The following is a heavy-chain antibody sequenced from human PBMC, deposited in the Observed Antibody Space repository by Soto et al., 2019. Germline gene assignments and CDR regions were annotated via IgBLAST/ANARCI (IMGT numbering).Heavy chain of an antibody. Sequence: EVQLVESGGGLVKPAGSLRLSCAASGFSFSDYSMNWVRQAPGKGLEWVSSISSSSSYIYYADSLKGRFTVSRDNAKISLYLQMNSLRDEDTAIYYCARDQQSSTWGDFDYWGQGTLVAVSS. J-gene: IGHJ4*02. CDR2: ISSSSSYI. CDR3: ARDQQSSTWGDFDY. V-gene: IGHV3-21*01. CDR1: GFSFSDYS. D-gene: IGHD7-27*01.